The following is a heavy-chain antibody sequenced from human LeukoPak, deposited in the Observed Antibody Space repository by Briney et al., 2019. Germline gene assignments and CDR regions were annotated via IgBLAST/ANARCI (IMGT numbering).Heavy chain of an antibody. J-gene: IGHJ4*02. CDR1: GFTFSSYA. Sequence: GGSLRLSCAASGFTFSSYAMSWVRQAPGKGLVWVSRINSDGSSTSYADSVKGRFTISRDNAKNTLYLQMNSLRAEDTAVYYCARAKDYYGSGSYLGYWGQGTLVTVSS. V-gene: IGHV3-74*01. CDR2: INSDGSST. CDR3: ARAKDYYGSGSYLGY. D-gene: IGHD3-10*01.